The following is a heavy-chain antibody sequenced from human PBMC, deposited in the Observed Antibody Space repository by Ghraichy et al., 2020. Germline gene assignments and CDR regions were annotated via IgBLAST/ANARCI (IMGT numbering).Heavy chain of an antibody. J-gene: IGHJ4*02. D-gene: IGHD3-22*01. CDR2: IYYSGSA. CDR3: AREADSSGYYRVLDY. CDR1: GGSISSSSYY. V-gene: IGHV4-39*07. Sequence: ESLNISCSVSGGSISSSSYYWGWIRQPPGKGLEWIGSIYYSGSAYYNPSLKSRVTISVDTSKNQFSLKLSSVTAADTAVYYCAREADSSGYYRVLDYWGQGTLVTVSS.